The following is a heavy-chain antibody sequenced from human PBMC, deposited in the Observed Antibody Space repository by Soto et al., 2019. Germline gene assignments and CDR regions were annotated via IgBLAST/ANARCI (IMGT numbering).Heavy chain of an antibody. Sequence: PSETLSLTSTVSGGSISSGDYYWSWIRQPPGKGLEWIGYIYYSGSTYYNPSLKSRVTISVDTSKNQFSLKLSSVTAADTAVYYCAHYYDSSGYYYFDYWGQGTLVTVS. V-gene: IGHV4-30-4*01. J-gene: IGHJ4*02. CDR3: AHYYDSSGYYYFDY. CDR2: IYYSGST. CDR1: GGSISSGDYY. D-gene: IGHD3-22*01.